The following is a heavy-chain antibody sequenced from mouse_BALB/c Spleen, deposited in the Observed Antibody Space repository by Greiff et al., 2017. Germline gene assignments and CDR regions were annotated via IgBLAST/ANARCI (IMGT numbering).Heavy chain of an antibody. CDR3: ARSPPPYYYAMDY. CDR1: GFTFSTYD. CDR2: ISSGGSYT. V-gene: IGHV5-6*01. Sequence: EVKLMESGGDLVKPGGSLKLSCAASGFTFSTYDMSWVRQTPDKRLEWVTTISSGGSYTYYPDSVKGRFTISRDNAKITLYLQMSSLKSEDTAMYYCARSPPPYYYAMDYWGQGTSVTVSS. J-gene: IGHJ4*01.